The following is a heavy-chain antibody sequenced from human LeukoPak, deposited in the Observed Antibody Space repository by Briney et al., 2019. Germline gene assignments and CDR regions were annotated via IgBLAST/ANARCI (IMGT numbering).Heavy chain of an antibody. CDR3: ARRPQRGPFDP. D-gene: IGHD3-10*01. Sequence: SETLSLTCTVSGGSINNYYWNWIRQSPGKGLEYIGHIYYSLSTNYNPSLKSRVTISVDTSKNQFSLELSCVTPAATAVCYCARRPQRGPFDPWGPGTLVTVSS. CDR2: IYYSLST. CDR1: GGSINNYY. V-gene: IGHV4-59*08. J-gene: IGHJ5*02.